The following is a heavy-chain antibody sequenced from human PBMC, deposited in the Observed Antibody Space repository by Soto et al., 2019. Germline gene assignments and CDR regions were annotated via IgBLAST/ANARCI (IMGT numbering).Heavy chain of an antibody. V-gene: IGHV3-48*01. D-gene: IGHD2-21*01. CDR2: ISSSSSTI. J-gene: IGHJ3*02. Sequence: GGSLRLSYAAAGFTCRSYSVSWVRQAPGHGLEWVSYISSSSSTIYYADSVKGRFTISRDNAKNSLYLQMNSLRAEDTAVYYCARGVASDFDIWGQGTMVTVSS. CDR3: ARGVASDFDI. CDR1: GFTCRSYS.